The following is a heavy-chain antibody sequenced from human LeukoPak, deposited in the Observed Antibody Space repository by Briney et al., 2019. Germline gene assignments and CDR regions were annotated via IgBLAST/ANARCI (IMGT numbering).Heavy chain of an antibody. CDR3: ARGQKGGSGWVYYYYYYGMDV. V-gene: IGHV4-59*01. J-gene: IGHJ6*02. CDR2: IYYSGST. Sequence: SETLSLTCTASGGSISSYYWSWIRQPPGKGLEWIGYIYYSGSTNYNPSLKSRVTISVDTSKNQFSLKLSSVTAADTAVYYCARGQKGGSGWVYYYYYYGMDVWGQGTTVTVSS. CDR1: GGSISSYY. D-gene: IGHD6-19*01.